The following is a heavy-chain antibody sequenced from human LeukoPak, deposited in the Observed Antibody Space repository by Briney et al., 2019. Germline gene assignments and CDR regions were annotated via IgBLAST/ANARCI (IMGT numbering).Heavy chain of an antibody. D-gene: IGHD2/OR15-2a*01. CDR1: GFSFMNAW. V-gene: IGHV3-15*01. CDR2: IKGNADGGTP. CDR3: TTFYHEYSPY. J-gene: IGHJ4*02. Sequence: GGSLRLSCAASGFSFMNAWMIWVRQAPGKGLEWVGRIKGNADGGTPDYAAPARGRFTISRDDSKNTLYLQMNSLKTEDTAVYYCTTFYHEYSPYWGRGTLVTVSS.